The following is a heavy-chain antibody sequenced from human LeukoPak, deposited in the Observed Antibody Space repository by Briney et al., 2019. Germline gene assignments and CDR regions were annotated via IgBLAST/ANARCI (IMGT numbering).Heavy chain of an antibody. J-gene: IGHJ4*02. CDR3: ARDGCTSTTCTTLGGFNH. CDR2: INQGGNER. D-gene: IGHD2-8*01. CDR1: GGSISSGGYY. Sequence: ETLCLTCTVSGGSISSGGYYWSWVRQAPGQGLEWVASINQGGNERHFVDSVRGRFAISRDNARKSVFLQMDSLREADTGIYFCARDGCTSTTCTTLGGFNHWAQGTQVLVSS. V-gene: IGHV3-7*01.